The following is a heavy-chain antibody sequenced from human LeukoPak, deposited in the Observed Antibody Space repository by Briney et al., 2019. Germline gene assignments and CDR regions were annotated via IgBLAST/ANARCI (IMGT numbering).Heavy chain of an antibody. D-gene: IGHD3-22*01. Sequence: GGSLRLSCAASGFAFRDYSIHWVRQAPGKGLEWVAVISYDGSNRYYADSVKGRFTISRDNSKNTLYLQMNSLRAEDTAVYYCARDASDSSGDYWSRGTLVTVSS. V-gene: IGHV3-30-3*01. CDR1: GFAFRDYS. CDR3: ARDASDSSGDY. CDR2: ISYDGSNR. J-gene: IGHJ4*02.